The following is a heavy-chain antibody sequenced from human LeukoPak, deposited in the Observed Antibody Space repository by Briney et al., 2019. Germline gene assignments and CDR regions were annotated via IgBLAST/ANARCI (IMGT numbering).Heavy chain of an antibody. V-gene: IGHV3-23*01. D-gene: IGHD1-14*01. CDR1: GFTFSSYA. Sequence: SGGSLRLSCAASGFTFSSYAMSWVRQAPGKGLEWVSAISGSGGSTYYADSVKGRFTISRDNSKNTLYLQMNSLRAEDTAVYYCATPQPDIYYYYYGMDVWGQGTTVTVSS. J-gene: IGHJ6*02. CDR2: ISGSGGST. CDR3: ATPQPDIYYYYYGMDV.